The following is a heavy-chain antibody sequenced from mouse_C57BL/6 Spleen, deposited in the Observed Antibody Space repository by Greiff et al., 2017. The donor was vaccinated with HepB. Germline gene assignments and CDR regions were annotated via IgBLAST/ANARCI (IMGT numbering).Heavy chain of an antibody. D-gene: IGHD1-1*02. V-gene: IGHV1-7*01. CDR1: GYTFTSYW. Sequence: VQLQQSGAELAKPGASVKLSCKASGYTFTSYWMHWVKQRPGQGLEWIGYINPSSGYTKYNQKFKDKATLTADKSSSTAYMQLSSLTYEDSAVYYCARGAMGLFYAMDYWGQGTSVTVSS. CDR2: INPSSGYT. J-gene: IGHJ4*01. CDR3: ARGAMGLFYAMDY.